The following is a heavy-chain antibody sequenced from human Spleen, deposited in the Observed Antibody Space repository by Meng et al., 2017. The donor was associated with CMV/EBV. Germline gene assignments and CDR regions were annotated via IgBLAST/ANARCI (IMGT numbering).Heavy chain of an antibody. CDR1: YTFTGYD. Sequence: YTFTGYDMHWVRQAPRQGLEWMGWINPNSGGTNYAQKFQGWVTMTRDTSISTAYMELSRLRSDDTAVYYCARALSSSGWYNQRFDPWGQGTLVTVSS. CDR3: ARALSSSGWYNQRFDP. D-gene: IGHD6-19*01. V-gene: IGHV1-2*04. J-gene: IGHJ5*02. CDR2: INPNSGGT.